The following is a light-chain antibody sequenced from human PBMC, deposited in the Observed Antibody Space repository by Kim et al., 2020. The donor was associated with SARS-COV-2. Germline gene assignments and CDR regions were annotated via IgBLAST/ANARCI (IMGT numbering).Light chain of an antibody. CDR3: QAWASSTVV. CDR2: QDT. Sequence: SVSPGQKASIPCSGDKVGDKYACWYRQKPGQSPVMVIYQDTKRPSGIPERFSGSNSGNTAPLPISGTQAMDEADYYCQAWASSTVVFGGGTQLTVL. CDR1: KVGDKY. V-gene: IGLV3-1*01. J-gene: IGLJ2*01.